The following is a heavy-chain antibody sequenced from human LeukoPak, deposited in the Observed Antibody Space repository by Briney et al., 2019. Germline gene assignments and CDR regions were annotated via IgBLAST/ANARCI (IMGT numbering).Heavy chain of an antibody. Sequence: SETLSLTCAVSGGSISSSNWWSWVRQPPGKGLEWIGEIYHSGSTNYNPSLKSRVTISVDKSKNQFSLKLSSVTAADTAVYYCATHRRWFGELLGWFDPWGQGTLVTVSS. CDR1: GGSISSSNW. V-gene: IGHV4-4*02. J-gene: IGHJ5*02. CDR2: IYHSGST. CDR3: ATHRRWFGELLGWFDP. D-gene: IGHD3-10*01.